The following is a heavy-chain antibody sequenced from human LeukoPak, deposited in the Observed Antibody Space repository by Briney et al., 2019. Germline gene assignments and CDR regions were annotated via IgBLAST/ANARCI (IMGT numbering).Heavy chain of an antibody. CDR1: GGSISSSSYY. J-gene: IGHJ6*02. D-gene: IGHD6-19*01. Sequence: PSETLSLTCTVSGGSISSSSYYWGWIRQPPGKGLEWIGSIYYSGSTYYNPSLKSRVTISVDTSKNQFSLKLSSVTAADTAVYYCARHGPPGIAVAGTNYNYGMDVWGQGTTVTVSS. CDR3: ARHGPPGIAVAGTNYNYGMDV. CDR2: IYYSGST. V-gene: IGHV4-39*01.